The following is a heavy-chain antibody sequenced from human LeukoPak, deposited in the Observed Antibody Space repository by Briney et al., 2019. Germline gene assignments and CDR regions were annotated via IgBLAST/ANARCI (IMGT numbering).Heavy chain of an antibody. CDR2: IYNSGST. D-gene: IGHD6-19*01. J-gene: IGHJ4*02. CDR1: DASIRSYY. CDR3: ARALAVAAPQPVFDY. V-gene: IGHV4-4*07. Sequence: KPSETLSLTCTVSDASIRSYYWSWIRQPAGKGLEWIGRIYNSGSTNYNPSLKSRVTMSLDTSKNQISLKLSSVTAADTAVYYCARALAVAAPQPVFDYWGQGTLVTVSS.